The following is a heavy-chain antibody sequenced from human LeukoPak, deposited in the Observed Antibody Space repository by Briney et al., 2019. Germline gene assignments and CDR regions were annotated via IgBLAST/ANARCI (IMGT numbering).Heavy chain of an antibody. D-gene: IGHD2-2*01. CDR1: GFTFSSYA. J-gene: IGHJ5*02. Sequence: HPGGSLRLSCAASGFTFSSYAMHWVRQAPGKGLEYVSAISSNGGSTYYANSVKGRFTISRDNSENMLYLQMNSLSAEDTAMYYCAKEGLEPAAPGSDCFGHWGQGTLVTVSS. CDR2: ISSNGGST. CDR3: AKEGLEPAAPGSDCFGH. V-gene: IGHV3-64*01.